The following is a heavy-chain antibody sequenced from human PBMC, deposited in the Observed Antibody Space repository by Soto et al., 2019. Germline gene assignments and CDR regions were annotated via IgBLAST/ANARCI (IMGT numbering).Heavy chain of an antibody. V-gene: IGHV3-30*18. CDR2: ISYDGSNK. D-gene: IGHD2-2*01. Sequence: GGSLRLSCAASGFTFSSYGMHWVRQAPGKGLEWVAVISYDGSNKYYADSVKGRFTISRDNSKNTLYLQMNSLRAEDTAVYYCAKSSRYCSSTSCSDFDYWGQGTLVTVSS. J-gene: IGHJ4*02. CDR1: GFTFSSYG. CDR3: AKSSRYCSSTSCSDFDY.